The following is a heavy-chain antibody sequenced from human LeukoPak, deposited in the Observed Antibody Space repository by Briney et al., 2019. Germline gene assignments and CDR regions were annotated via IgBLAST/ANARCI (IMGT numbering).Heavy chain of an antibody. CDR2: INTNSGGT. Sequence: ASVKVSCKASGYTFTGYYMHWVRQAPGQGLECMGWINTNSGGTNYAQKFQGRVTMTRDTSISTAYMELSRLRSDDTAVYYCARDDNYYDSSGYYPYYYYYGMDVWGQGTTVTVSS. D-gene: IGHD3-22*01. J-gene: IGHJ6*02. CDR3: ARDDNYYDSSGYYPYYYYYGMDV. CDR1: GYTFTGYY. V-gene: IGHV1-2*02.